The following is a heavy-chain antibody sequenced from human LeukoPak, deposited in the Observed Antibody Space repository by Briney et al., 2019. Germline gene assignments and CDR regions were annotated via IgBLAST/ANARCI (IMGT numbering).Heavy chain of an antibody. Sequence: PGGSLRLSCVVAGFPFSSYGMPWVRQAPGKGLEWVAFIRYDGKNIYYADFVKGRFTVSRDNSKNTLYLQMNSLRDEDTAVYFCAKDLAGREDYWGQGTLVTVSS. CDR2: IRYDGKNI. CDR3: AKDLAGREDY. V-gene: IGHV3-30*02. D-gene: IGHD3-3*02. CDR1: GFPFSSYG. J-gene: IGHJ4*02.